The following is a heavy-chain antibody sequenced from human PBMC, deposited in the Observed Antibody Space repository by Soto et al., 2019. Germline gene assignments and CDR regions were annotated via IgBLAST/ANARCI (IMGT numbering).Heavy chain of an antibody. CDR1: GGSISSSSYY. D-gene: IGHD3-3*01. CDR2: IYYSGST. J-gene: IGHJ4*02. V-gene: IGHV4-39*01. Sequence: QLQLQESGPGLVKPSETLSLTCTVSGGSISSSSYYWGWIRQPPGKGLEWIGSIYYSGSTYYNPSLKSRVTISVDTSKNQFSLKLSSVTDADTAVYYCARSDYDFWSGHFYYWGQGTLVTVSS. CDR3: ARSDYDFWSGHFYY.